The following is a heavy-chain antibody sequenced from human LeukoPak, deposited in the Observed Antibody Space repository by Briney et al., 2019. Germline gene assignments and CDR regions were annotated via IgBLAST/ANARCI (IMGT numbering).Heavy chain of an antibody. V-gene: IGHV4-39*01. D-gene: IGHD3-10*01. CDR3: ARLWFGELLAGIFDY. Sequence: SETLSLTCTVSGGSISSSSYYWGWIRQPPGKGLEWIGSIYYSGSTYYNPSLKSRVTISVDTSKNQSSLKLSSVTAADTAVYYCARLWFGELLAGIFDYWGQGTLVTVSS. CDR2: IYYSGST. CDR1: GGSISSSSYY. J-gene: IGHJ4*02.